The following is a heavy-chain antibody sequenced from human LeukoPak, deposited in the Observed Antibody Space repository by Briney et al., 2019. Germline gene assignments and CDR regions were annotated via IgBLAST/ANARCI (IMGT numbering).Heavy chain of an antibody. CDR2: ISSSSSYI. V-gene: IGHV3-21*01. CDR1: GFTFSSYS. J-gene: IGHJ3*02. D-gene: IGHD2-15*01. Sequence: GESLRLSCAASGFTFSSYSMNWVRQAPGKGLEWVSSISSSSSYIYYADSVKGRFTISRDNAKNSLYLQMNSLRAEDTAVYYCVRDYSQIPGAFDIWGQGTMVTVSS. CDR3: VRDYSQIPGAFDI.